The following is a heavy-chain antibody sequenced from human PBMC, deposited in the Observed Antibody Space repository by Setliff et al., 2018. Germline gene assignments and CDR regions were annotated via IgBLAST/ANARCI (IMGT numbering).Heavy chain of an antibody. CDR1: GFTFSGYG. V-gene: IGHV3-30*02. CDR3: AKRGHYSSSDGLSFDF. Sequence: PGGSLRLSCAASGFTFSGYGIHWVRQAPGKGLEWVAFIRPGGSNKYYADFVKGRFTISRDNSKNTLYLQMSSLRAEDSAIYYCAKRGHYSSSDGLSFDFWGQGTQVTVSS. J-gene: IGHJ4*02. CDR2: IRPGGSNK. D-gene: IGHD6-6*01.